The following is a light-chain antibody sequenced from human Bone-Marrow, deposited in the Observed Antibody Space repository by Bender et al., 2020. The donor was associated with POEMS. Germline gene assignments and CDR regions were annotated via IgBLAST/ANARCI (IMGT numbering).Light chain of an antibody. CDR2: KDT. V-gene: IGLV3-25*03. J-gene: IGLJ1*01. Sequence: SYELTQPPSVSVSPGQTARITCSGDALPNRHAYWYQQKPGQAPILVIYKDTERPSGIPERFSGSRSGTTVTLTISGVQAEDEADYYCQSADSSGTYVFGTGTKVTVL. CDR3: QSADSSGTYV. CDR1: ALPNRH.